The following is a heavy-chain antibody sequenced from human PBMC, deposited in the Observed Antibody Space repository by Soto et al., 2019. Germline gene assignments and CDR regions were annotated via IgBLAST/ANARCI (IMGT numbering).Heavy chain of an antibody. V-gene: IGHV3-74*01. D-gene: IGHD2-15*01. CDR2: LNGDGTTT. CDR1: GFTFSSYW. Sequence: GSLRLSCEASGFTFSSYWMHWVRQVPGKGLVWVSRLNGDGTTTNYADSVKGRFTISRDNAKNTVYLQMSSLRAEDTAVYYCARGIRIYYAMDVWGQGTTVTVSS. J-gene: IGHJ6*02. CDR3: ARGIRIYYAMDV.